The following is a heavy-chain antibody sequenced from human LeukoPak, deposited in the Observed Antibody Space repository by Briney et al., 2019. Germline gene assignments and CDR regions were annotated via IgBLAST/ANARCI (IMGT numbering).Heavy chain of an antibody. Sequence: PGGSLRLSCAVSGFTFSSYSMNWVRKAPGKGLEWISYISSSGNTVYYADSVKGRFTISRDNAKNSLYLQMNSLRDEDTAVFFCARFNLGDYAYNYFDYWGQGTQVTVSS. J-gene: IGHJ4*02. V-gene: IGHV3-48*02. CDR3: ARFNLGDYAYNYFDY. CDR2: ISSSGNTV. CDR1: GFTFSSYS. D-gene: IGHD4-17*01.